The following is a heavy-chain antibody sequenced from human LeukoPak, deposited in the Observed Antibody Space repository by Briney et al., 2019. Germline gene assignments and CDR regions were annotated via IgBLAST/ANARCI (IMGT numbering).Heavy chain of an antibody. J-gene: IGHJ5*02. CDR3: AREKIGYYDGSGRGWFDP. CDR2: VYYSGKT. V-gene: IGHV4-39*02. Sequence: PSETLSLTCTVSGGSISRSYYYWGWIRQPPGKGLEWVGSVYYSGKTFYSPSLESRVTISVDTSKNHFSLRLISVTAADTAVYYCAREKIGYYDGSGRGWFDPWGQGTLVTVSS. D-gene: IGHD3-22*01. CDR1: GGSISRSYYY.